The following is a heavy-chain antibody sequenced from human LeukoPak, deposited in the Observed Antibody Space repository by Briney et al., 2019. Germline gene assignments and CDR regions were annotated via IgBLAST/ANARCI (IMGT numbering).Heavy chain of an antibody. J-gene: IGHJ5*02. CDR3: TRYNVGFGS. CDR1: GFTFSGSA. D-gene: IGHD1-1*01. Sequence: GGSLRLSCAASGFTFSGSAMHWVRQASGKGLEWVGRIRSKTNSYATSYAASVKGRFALSRDDSKNTAYLQMNSLKTEDTAVYYCTRYNVGFGSWGQGTLVTVSS. CDR2: IRSKTNSYAT. V-gene: IGHV3-73*01.